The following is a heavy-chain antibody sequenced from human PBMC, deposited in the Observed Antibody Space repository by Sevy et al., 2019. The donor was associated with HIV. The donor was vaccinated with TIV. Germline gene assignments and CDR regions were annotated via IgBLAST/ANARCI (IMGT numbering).Heavy chain of an antibody. CDR2: IKQDGSEK. V-gene: IGHV3-7*01. CDR1: GFTFSSYW. D-gene: IGHD3-10*01. J-gene: IGHJ4*02. Sequence: GGSLRLSCAASGFTFSSYWMSWVRQAPGKGLEWVANIKQDGSEKYYVDSVKGRFTISRDNAKNSLYLQMNSLRAEDTAVYYCARIRITMVRGVIIRGCYFDYWGQGTLVTVSP. CDR3: ARIRITMVRGVIIRGCYFDY.